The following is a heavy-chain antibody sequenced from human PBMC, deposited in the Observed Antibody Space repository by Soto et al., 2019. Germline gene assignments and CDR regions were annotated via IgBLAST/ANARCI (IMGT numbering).Heavy chain of an antibody. Sequence: VQLVESGGGLVQPGGSLRLSCAASGFTFSSYSMNWVRQAPGKGLEWVSYISSSSSTIYYADSVKGRFTISRDNAKNSLYLQMNSLRAEDTAVYYCAREVLGSGVDYWGQGTLVTVSS. J-gene: IGHJ4*02. CDR3: AREVLGSGVDY. CDR2: ISSSSSTI. D-gene: IGHD3-10*01. CDR1: GFTFSSYS. V-gene: IGHV3-48*01.